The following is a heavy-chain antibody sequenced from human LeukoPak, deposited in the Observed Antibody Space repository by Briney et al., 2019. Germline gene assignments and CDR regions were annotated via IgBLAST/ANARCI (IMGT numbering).Heavy chain of an antibody. J-gene: IGHJ5*02. CDR1: GFIFSNYW. D-gene: IGHD5-24*01. CDR2: IKYDGSHT. V-gene: IGHV3-74*01. CDR3: ATARRQGYNLVDS. Sequence: GGSLRLSCAASGFIFSNYWMLWVRQAPGKGLVWVSRIKYDGSHTDYADSVKGRFTISRDNAKNTLFLQMNSLRAEDTAVYYCATARRQGYNLVDSCGQGNLGTVSS.